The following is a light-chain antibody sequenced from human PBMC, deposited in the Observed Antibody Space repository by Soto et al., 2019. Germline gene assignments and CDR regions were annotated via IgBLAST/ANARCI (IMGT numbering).Light chain of an antibody. CDR2: DAS. J-gene: IGKJ1*01. Sequence: ETMMTQSPDTLSVSLGERATLSCRASQSLRSSLAWYQQKPGQAPRFLIYDASTRATGIPARFSGSGSGTDFTLTIRGLQSEDFAVYYCQQYNNWPQTFGQGTKVDIK. CDR3: QQYNNWPQT. CDR1: QSLRSS. V-gene: IGKV3-15*01.